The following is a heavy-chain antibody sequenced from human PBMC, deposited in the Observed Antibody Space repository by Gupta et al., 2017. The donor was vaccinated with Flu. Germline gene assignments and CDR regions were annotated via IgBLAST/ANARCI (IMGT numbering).Heavy chain of an antibody. V-gene: IGHV1-18*01. Sequence: YGISWVRQAPGQGLEWMGWISTYNGNTKYAQKLQGRVTMTTDTSTSTAYMERRSLRSDDTAVYYCARDQADYGDYVRPFDYWGQGTLVTVSS. D-gene: IGHD4-17*01. CDR1: YG. J-gene: IGHJ4*02. CDR2: ISTYNGNT. CDR3: ARDQADYGDYVRPFDY.